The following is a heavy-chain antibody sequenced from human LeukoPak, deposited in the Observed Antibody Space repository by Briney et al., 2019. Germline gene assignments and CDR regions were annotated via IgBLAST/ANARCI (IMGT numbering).Heavy chain of an antibody. CDR3: ARDIWRISGVVSDTFDF. D-gene: IGHD3-3*01. Sequence: ASVKVSCKASGYTFTGYYMHWVRQAPGQGLEWMGWINPNSGGTNYAQKFQGRVTMTMDTSISTAYINLSRMRSDDTAVYYCARDIWRISGVVSDTFDFWGQGTLVTVSS. J-gene: IGHJ4*02. CDR1: GYTFTGYY. V-gene: IGHV1-2*02. CDR2: INPNSGGT.